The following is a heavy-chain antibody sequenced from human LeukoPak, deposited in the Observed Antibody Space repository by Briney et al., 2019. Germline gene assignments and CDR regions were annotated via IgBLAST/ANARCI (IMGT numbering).Heavy chain of an antibody. D-gene: IGHD1-26*01. CDR1: GYTFTNYY. CDR3: ARTSLVRDTTSYYMGPFDY. CDR2: INPSGGRT. J-gene: IGHJ4*02. V-gene: IGHV1-46*01. Sequence: ASVKVSCKASGYTFTNYYMHWVRQAPGQGLEWMGIINPSGGRTVYAQRFQGRVTVTSDMSTSTVYMELSSLTSEDTAVYYCARTSLVRDTTSYYMGPFDYWGQGALVTVSS.